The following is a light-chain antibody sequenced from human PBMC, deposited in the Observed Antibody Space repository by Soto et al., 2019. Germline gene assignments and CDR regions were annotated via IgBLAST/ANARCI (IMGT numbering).Light chain of an antibody. CDR2: GAS. CDR3: QHFGGTTFT. CDR1: QSVSSN. V-gene: IGKV3-15*01. Sequence: EIVMTQSPATLSVYQGERATLSCRASQSVSSNLAWYQQKPGQAPRLLIYGASTRATGIPARFSGSGSGTEFTLTISRLEPGDFAVYYCQHFGGTTFTFGQGTRLEIK. J-gene: IGKJ5*01.